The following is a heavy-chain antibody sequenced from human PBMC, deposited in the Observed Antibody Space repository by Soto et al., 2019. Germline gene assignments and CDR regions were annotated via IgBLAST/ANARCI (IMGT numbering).Heavy chain of an antibody. J-gene: IGHJ6*02. CDR1: GGTFSSYG. CDR2: IIPIFGTA. V-gene: IGHV1-69*01. Sequence: QVQLVQSGAEVKKPGSSVKVSCKASGGTFSSYGISWVRQAPGQGLEWMGGIIPIFGTANYAQKFQGRVTITADESTSTAYMELSSLRSEDTAVYYCARGSATVTYYYYGMDVWGQGTTVTVSS. CDR3: ARGSATVTYYYYGMDV. D-gene: IGHD4-4*01.